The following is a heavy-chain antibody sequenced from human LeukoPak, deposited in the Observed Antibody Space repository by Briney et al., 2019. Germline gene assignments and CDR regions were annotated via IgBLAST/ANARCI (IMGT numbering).Heavy chain of an antibody. J-gene: IGHJ2*01. V-gene: IGHV4-34*01. CDR1: GGSFSGYY. CDR3: ARAMIVVIITTPGYFDL. CDR2: INHSGST. D-gene: IGHD3-22*01. Sequence: PSETLSLTCAVYGGSFSGYYWSWIRQPPGKGLEWIGEINHSGSTNYNPSLKSRVTISIDTSKNQFSLKLSSVTAADTAVYHCARAMIVVIITTPGYFDLWGRGTLVTVSS.